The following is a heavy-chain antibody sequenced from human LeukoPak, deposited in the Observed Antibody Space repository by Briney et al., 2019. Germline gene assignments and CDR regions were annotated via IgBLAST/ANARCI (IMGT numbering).Heavy chain of an antibody. Sequence: SESLSLTCAVYGGSFSGYYWSWIRQPPGKGLEWIGEINHSGRPNWNPSLKSRVTISVDTPKNQFPLKLSSVTAADTAVYYCARGKSPGITLTPWGYWGKGTLVSVST. J-gene: IGHJ4*02. D-gene: IGHD1-20*01. CDR3: ARGKSPGITLTPWGY. CDR2: INHSGRP. CDR1: GGSFSGYY. V-gene: IGHV4-34*01.